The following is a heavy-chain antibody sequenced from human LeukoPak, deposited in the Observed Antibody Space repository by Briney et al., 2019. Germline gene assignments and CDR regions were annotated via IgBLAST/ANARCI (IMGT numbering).Heavy chain of an antibody. J-gene: IGHJ5*02. Sequence: PGGSLRLSCAASGFTFSSYSMNWVRQAPGKGLEWVSSISSSSSYIYYADSVKGRFTISRDSAKNSLYLQMNSLRAEDTAVYYCASSDYYDSSGYYSGHWFDPWGQGTLVTVSS. CDR3: ASSDYYDSSGYYSGHWFDP. V-gene: IGHV3-21*01. D-gene: IGHD3-22*01. CDR1: GFTFSSYS. CDR2: ISSSSSYI.